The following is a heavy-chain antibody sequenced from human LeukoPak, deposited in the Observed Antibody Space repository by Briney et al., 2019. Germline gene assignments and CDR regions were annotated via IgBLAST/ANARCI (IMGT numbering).Heavy chain of an antibody. D-gene: IGHD3-10*01. CDR1: GYTLTSYS. CDR2: TNPSGCST. CDR3: ARRDNYGSGPFDY. V-gene: IGHV1-46*01. Sequence: AASVRVSCKASGYTLTSYSMHCVRQAPGQGLEWMGITNPSGCSTSYAQKFLARDTMTRDTSTITVSMQLSSQRSEDTGVDYFARRDNYGSGPFDYCRQGTMVTVSS. J-gene: IGHJ4*02.